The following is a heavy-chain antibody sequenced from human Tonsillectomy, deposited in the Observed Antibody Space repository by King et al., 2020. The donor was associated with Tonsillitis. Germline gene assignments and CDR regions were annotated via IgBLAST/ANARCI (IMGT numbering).Heavy chain of an antibody. CDR2: VKYDGTKK. Sequence: VQLVESGGGVVQPGGSLRLSCGGSGFTYSNYGMHWVRQAPGKGLEWVAFVKYDGTKKDYADSVKGRFTISRDNSKNMVYLQMNSLRAEDTAVYYCAKALSSGVYLPFDYWGQGTLVTVSS. V-gene: IGHV3-30*02. CDR1: GFTYSNYG. J-gene: IGHJ4*02. CDR3: AKALSSGVYLPFDY. D-gene: IGHD5/OR15-5a*01.